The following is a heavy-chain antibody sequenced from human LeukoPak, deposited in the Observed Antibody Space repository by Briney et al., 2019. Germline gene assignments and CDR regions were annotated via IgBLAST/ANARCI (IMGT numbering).Heavy chain of an antibody. V-gene: IGHV3-53*01. J-gene: IGHJ4*02. D-gene: IGHD4/OR15-4a*01. CDR3: ARRAGAYSHPYDY. Sequence: GGSLRLSCAASGFTFSSYWMSWVRQAPGKGLEWVSFIYSDNTHYSDSVRGRFTISRDNSKNTLYLQMNSLRAEDTAVYYCARRAGAYSHPYDYWGQGTLVTVSS. CDR1: GFTFSSYW. CDR2: IYSDNT.